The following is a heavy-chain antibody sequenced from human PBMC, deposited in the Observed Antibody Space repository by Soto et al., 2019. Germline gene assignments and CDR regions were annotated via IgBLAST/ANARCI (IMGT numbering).Heavy chain of an antibody. CDR1: GFTFSSYA. V-gene: IGHV3-30-3*01. Sequence: GGSLRLSCAASGFTFSSYAMHWVRQAPGKGLEWVAVISYDGSNKYYADSVKGRFTISRDNSKNTLYLQMNSLRAEDTAVYYCARDLEYYGSGSYYSIPIYWGQGTLVTVSS. CDR2: ISYDGSNK. CDR3: ARDLEYYGSGSYYSIPIY. J-gene: IGHJ4*02. D-gene: IGHD3-10*01.